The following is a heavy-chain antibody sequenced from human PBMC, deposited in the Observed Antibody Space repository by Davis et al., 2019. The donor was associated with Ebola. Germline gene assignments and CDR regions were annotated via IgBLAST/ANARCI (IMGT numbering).Heavy chain of an antibody. J-gene: IGHJ6*02. D-gene: IGHD2-2*01. CDR2: TFYTENT. CDR1: GGSPSRSTYY. CDR3: ARRVPASIRGYFYGMDV. V-gene: IGHV4-39*01. Sequence: SETLSLTCTVSGGSPSRSTYYWDWIRQPPGKGLEWIGSTFYTENTYYNPSLKSRLTISSETSKNQFSLKLSAVTAADTALYYWARRVPASIRGYFYGMDVWGQGTTVTVSS.